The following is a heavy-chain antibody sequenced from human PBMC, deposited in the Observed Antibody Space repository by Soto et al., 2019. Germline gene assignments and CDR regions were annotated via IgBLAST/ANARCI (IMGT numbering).Heavy chain of an antibody. CDR2: INSDGSST. CDR3: ARDSPPIWFGGYYYYMDV. V-gene: IGHV3-74*01. D-gene: IGHD3-10*01. CDR1: GFTFSSYW. Sequence: GGSLRLSCAASGFTFSSYWMHWVRQAPGKGLVWVSRINSDGSSTSYADSVKGRFTISRDNAKNTLYLQMNSLRAEDTAVYYCARDSPPIWFGGYYYYMDVWGKGTTVTVSS. J-gene: IGHJ6*03.